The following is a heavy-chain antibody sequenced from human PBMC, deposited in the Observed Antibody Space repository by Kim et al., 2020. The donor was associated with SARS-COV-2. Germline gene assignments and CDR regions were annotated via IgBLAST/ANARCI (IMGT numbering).Heavy chain of an antibody. CDR3: ARTYAGMATDAHGSSGWPFDI. V-gene: IGHV1-46*01. J-gene: IGHJ3*02. Sequence: ASVKVSCKASGYTFTSYYVHWLRQAPGQGLEWMGVVNPSSGTTTYSQKFQGRVSMTRDTSTRAVYMELTSLTSEDTAVYYCARTYAGMATDAHGSSGWPFDIWGQGTIITVSS. CDR2: VNPSSGTT. CDR1: GYTFTSYY. D-gene: IGHD3-22*01.